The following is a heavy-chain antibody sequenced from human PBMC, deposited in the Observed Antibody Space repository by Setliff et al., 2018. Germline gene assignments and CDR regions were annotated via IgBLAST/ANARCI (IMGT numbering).Heavy chain of an antibody. J-gene: IGHJ5*02. V-gene: IGHV3-48*04. CDR3: GRDVFDFRTGQGGP. Sequence: LRLSCAASGFTFSSFWVAWVRQSPGKGPECVSYISNSRGTTIYYADSVRGRFTVSRDNAKNSLSLQMNGLRAEDTSVYYCGRDVFDFRTGQGGPWGQGTLVTVSS. CDR1: GFTFSSFW. D-gene: IGHD3-3*01. CDR2: ISNSRGTTI.